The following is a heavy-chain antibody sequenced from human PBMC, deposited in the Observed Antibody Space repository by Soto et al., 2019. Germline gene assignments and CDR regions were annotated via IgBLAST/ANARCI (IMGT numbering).Heavy chain of an antibody. V-gene: IGHV1-69*13. CDR1: GATFSSYA. CDR2: IVPIFGTA. D-gene: IGHD5-18*01. CDR3: ARDPEGYSFGYFDF. J-gene: IGHJ4*02. Sequence: SVKVSCKASGATFSSYAITWLLQAPGQGLEWMGGIVPIFGTADYAQKFQGRVTISADESTSTIYMELRSLRSDDTAVYYCARDPEGYSFGYFDFWGQGTLVTVSS.